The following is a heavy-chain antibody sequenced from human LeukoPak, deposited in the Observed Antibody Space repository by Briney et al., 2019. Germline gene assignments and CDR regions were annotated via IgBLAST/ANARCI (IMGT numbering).Heavy chain of an antibody. CDR1: GGTFSSYA. CDR2: IIPIFGTA. Sequence: GASVKVSCKASGGTFSSYAISWVRQAPGQGLEWMGGIIPIFGTANYAQKFQGRVTITADESTSTAYMELSSLRSEDTAVYYCATDVSGSGSYSVPIWGQGTLVTVSS. V-gene: IGHV1-69*13. CDR3: ATDVSGSGSYSVPI. J-gene: IGHJ4*02. D-gene: IGHD1-26*01.